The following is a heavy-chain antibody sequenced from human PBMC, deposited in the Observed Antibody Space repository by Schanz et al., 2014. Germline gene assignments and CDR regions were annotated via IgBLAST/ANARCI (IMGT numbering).Heavy chain of an antibody. CDR2: ITTSTSYT. J-gene: IGHJ6*03. CDR1: GFTFSDNF. V-gene: IGHV3-11*03. D-gene: IGHD5-12*01. Sequence: VQLLESGGGLVQPGGSLRLSCAASGFTFSDNFMSWIRQAPGKGLEWISYITTSTSYTNYADSVKGRFTISRDNAKKSLFLQMNSLRAEDTAVYYCARVDSGYDSHLYYYYYYMDVWGKGTTVTVSS. CDR3: ARVDSGYDSHLYYYYYYMDV.